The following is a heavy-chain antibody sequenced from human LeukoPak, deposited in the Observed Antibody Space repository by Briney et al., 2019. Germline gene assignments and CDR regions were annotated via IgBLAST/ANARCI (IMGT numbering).Heavy chain of an antibody. CDR3: AKDPYGDDYNYSLDY. CDR1: GFTFSNYA. CDR2: VSGRGSRT. V-gene: IGHV3-23*01. D-gene: IGHD4-17*01. Sequence: GGSLRLSCAASGFTFSNYAMSWVRQAPGKGLAWVSAVSGRGSRTFYAESVKGRFTISRDNSQNTLYLQMHSLRAEDTAVYYCAKDPYGDDYNYSLDYWGQGTLVTV. J-gene: IGHJ4*02.